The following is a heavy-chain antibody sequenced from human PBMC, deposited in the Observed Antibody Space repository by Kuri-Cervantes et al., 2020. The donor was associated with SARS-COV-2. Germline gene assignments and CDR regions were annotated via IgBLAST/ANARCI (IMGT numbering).Heavy chain of an antibody. Sequence: GGSLRLSCAASGFTFSTYDMYWVRQAPGKGLEWVAFIWNDGSNKYYADSVKGRFTISRDNSKNTLYLQMDSLRAEDTAVNYCARERYGDYVSPYQYYGMDVWGQGTTVTVSS. D-gene: IGHD4-17*01. J-gene: IGHJ6*02. CDR3: ARERYGDYVSPYQYYGMDV. V-gene: IGHV3-33*08. CDR2: IWNDGSNK. CDR1: GFTFSTYD.